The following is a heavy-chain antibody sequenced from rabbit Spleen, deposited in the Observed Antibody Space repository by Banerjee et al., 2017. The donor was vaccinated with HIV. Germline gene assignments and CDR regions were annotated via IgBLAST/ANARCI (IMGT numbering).Heavy chain of an antibody. D-gene: IGHD1-1*01. Sequence: QSLEESGGGLVKPGASLTLTCIASGVSFSGSSYICWVRQAPGKGLEWIACIELGSSGFTYFASWAKGRFTISKTSSTTVTLHMTSLTAADTATWFCARDTSSSFSSYGMDLWGPGTLVTVS. J-gene: IGHJ6*01. CDR2: IELGSSGFT. CDR1: GVSFSGSSY. V-gene: IGHV1S40*01. CDR3: ARDTSSSFSSYGMDL.